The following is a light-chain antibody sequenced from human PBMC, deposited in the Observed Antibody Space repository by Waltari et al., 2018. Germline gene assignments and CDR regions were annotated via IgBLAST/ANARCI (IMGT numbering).Light chain of an antibody. Sequence: EIVLTQSPGTLYLSPGERATLACRVNQRVSSNYLGWYQQKPGQAPRVLIYGASSRATGIPDRFSGSGSGTDFTLTISRLEPEDFAVYYCQHYGASPPWTFGQGTKVEI. CDR1: QRVSSNY. V-gene: IGKV3-20*01. CDR2: GAS. J-gene: IGKJ1*01. CDR3: QHYGASPPWT.